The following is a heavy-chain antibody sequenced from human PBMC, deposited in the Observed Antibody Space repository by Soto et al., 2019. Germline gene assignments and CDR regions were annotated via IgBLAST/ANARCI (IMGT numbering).Heavy chain of an antibody. J-gene: IGHJ4*02. CDR1: GFTFSSYG. V-gene: IGHV3-30*03. CDR2: ISYDGSNK. CDR3: ATSVLY. Sequence: GGSLRLSSPASGFTFSSYGMHWVRQAQGKGLEWVAVISYDGSNKYYADSVKGRFTISRDNSKNTLYLQMNSLRAEDTAVYYCATSVLYWGQGTLVT.